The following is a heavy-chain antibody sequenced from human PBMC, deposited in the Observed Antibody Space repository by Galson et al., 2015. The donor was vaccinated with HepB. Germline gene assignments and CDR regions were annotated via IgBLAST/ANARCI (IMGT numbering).Heavy chain of an antibody. V-gene: IGHV1-69*01. CDR1: GGTFSSYA. CDR2: IIPIFGTA. CDR3: AREGKATTPNPVHY. Sequence: QSGAEVKKPGESLKISCKASGGTFSSYAISWVRQAPGQGLEWMGGIIPIFGTANYAQKFQGRVTITADESTNAAYMALGSLRADDTAVYYCAREGKATTPNPVHYWGQGTLVTVSS. J-gene: IGHJ4*02. D-gene: IGHD1-1*01.